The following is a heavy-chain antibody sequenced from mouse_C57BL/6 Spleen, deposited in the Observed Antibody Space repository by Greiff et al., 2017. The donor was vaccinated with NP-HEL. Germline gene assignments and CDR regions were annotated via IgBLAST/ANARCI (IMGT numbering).Heavy chain of an antibody. CDR1: GFSLTSYG. Sequence: VMLVESGPGLVAPSQSLSITCTVSGFSLTSYGVHWVRQPPGQGLEWLVVKWSDGSTTYNSALKSRLSISKDNSKSQVFLNMNSRQTDDTAKYYCARHGANWAFDYWGQGTTLTVSS. CDR2: KWSDGST. V-gene: IGHV2-6-1*01. D-gene: IGHD4-1*01. J-gene: IGHJ2*01. CDR3: ARHGANWAFDY.